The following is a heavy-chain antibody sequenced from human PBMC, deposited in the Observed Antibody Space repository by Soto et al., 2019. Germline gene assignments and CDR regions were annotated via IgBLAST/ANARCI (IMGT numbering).Heavy chain of an antibody. J-gene: IGHJ4*02. CDR1: GGSITSGGYC. Sequence: SETLSLTCTVSGGSITSGGYCWTWIRQHQVKGLEWMGLIYYSGSSSYNPSLKSRLTISIDTSKNQFSLKLTSVTAADMAVYYCARDGDYFGSGSPPLLSKWGQGTLVTV. V-gene: IGHV4-31*03. D-gene: IGHD3-10*01. CDR2: IYYSGSS. CDR3: ARDGDYFGSGSPPLLSK.